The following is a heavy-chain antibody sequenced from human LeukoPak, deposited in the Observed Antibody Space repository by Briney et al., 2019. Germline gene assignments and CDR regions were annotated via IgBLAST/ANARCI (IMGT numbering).Heavy chain of an antibody. CDR3: AATIKRDYGDTVLNY. J-gene: IGHJ4*02. Sequence: SETLSLTCTVPGDSISSYYWSWIRQAPGKGLKWIAYMHNGVHTNYNPSLKSRVTISGDTSKNQFSLKLTSVTAADTAVYFCAATIKRDYGDTVLNYWGQGTLVTVSS. V-gene: IGHV4-59*01. CDR2: MHNGVHT. CDR1: GDSISSYY. D-gene: IGHD4/OR15-4a*01.